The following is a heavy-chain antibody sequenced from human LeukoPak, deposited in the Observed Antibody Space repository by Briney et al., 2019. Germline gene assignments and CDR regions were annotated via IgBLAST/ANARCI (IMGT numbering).Heavy chain of an antibody. Sequence: GGSLRLSCVASGFTFSYYWMHWVRQAPGKGLVWVSRINHDGSSTTYADSVKGRFTISRDNAKNTLYLQMNSLRAEDTAVYYCARAPYTTGRGYYFDYWGQGTLVTVSS. V-gene: IGHV3-74*01. J-gene: IGHJ4*02. CDR2: INHDGSST. D-gene: IGHD1-1*01. CDR3: ARAPYTTGRGYYFDY. CDR1: GFTFSYYW.